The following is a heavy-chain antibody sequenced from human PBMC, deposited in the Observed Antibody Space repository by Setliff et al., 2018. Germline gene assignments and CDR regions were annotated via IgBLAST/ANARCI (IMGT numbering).Heavy chain of an antibody. CDR2: ISAYSGKT. J-gene: IGHJ4*02. V-gene: IGHV1-18*04. Sequence: ASVKVSCKASGYTFTNSIMNWVRQAPGQGLEWMGWISAYSGKTYYAEKFQDRLSVTTDTSTTTAYMELKSLRSDDTAVYYCSRLVRYCTTTSCQRLSGDEYWGQGTLVTVSS. CDR3: SRLVRYCTTTSCQRLSGDEY. D-gene: IGHD2-2*01. CDR1: GYTFTNSI.